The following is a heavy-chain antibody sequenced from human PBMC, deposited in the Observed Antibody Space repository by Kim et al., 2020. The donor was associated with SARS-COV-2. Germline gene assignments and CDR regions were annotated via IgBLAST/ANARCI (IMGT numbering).Heavy chain of an antibody. V-gene: IGHV3-23*01. J-gene: IGHJ4*02. CDR1: GLTFSSYA. CDR3: AKPLGGSGWYYFDF. Sequence: GGSLRLSCAASGLTFSSYAMSWVRQAPGKGLEWVSVIGSSGGVTYNADSVKGRFTISRDNSKNTLYLQMNSLRAEDTAVYYCAKPLGGSGWYYFDFWGQG. D-gene: IGHD6-19*01. CDR2: IGSSGGVT.